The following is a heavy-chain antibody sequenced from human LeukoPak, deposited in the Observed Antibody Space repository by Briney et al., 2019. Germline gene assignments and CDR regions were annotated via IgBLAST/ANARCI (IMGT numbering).Heavy chain of an antibody. J-gene: IGHJ5*02. Sequence: GESLKSSCKGSGYSFTSYWIGWVRQMPGKGLEWMGIIYPGDSDTRYSPSFQSQVTISADKSISTAYLQWSSLKASDTAMYYCARGGNWNEPPNWFDPWGQGTLVTVSS. D-gene: IGHD1-1*01. CDR3: ARGGNWNEPPNWFDP. CDR1: GYSFTSYW. V-gene: IGHV5-51*01. CDR2: IYPGDSDT.